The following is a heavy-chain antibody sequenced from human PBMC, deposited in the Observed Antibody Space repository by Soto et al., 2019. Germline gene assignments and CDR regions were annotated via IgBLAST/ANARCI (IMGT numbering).Heavy chain of an antibody. CDR1: GFTFSSYA. CDR2: ISSNGGST. CDR3: ARMGRVELNYYYGMDV. J-gene: IGHJ6*02. V-gene: IGHV3-64*01. Sequence: GGSLRLSCAASGFTFSSYAMHWVRQAPGKGLEYVSAISSNGGSTYYANSVKGRFTISRDNSKNTLYLQMGSLRAEDMAVYYCARMGRVELNYYYGMDVWGQGPTVTVS. D-gene: IGHD1-26*01.